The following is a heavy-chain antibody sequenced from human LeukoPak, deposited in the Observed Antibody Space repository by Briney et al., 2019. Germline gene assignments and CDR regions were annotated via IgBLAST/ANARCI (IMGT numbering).Heavy chain of an antibody. CDR2: IYPSGGRT. CDR1: GYTFSVYF. J-gene: IGHJ3*02. Sequence: ASVKVSCKASGYTFSVYFINWVRQAPGQGPEWMGIIYPSGGRTNYAQKFQGRVTMTRDMSTSTVYMELSSLRSEDTAVYYCASRTRPDVGAFDIWGQGTMVTVSS. D-gene: IGHD6-6*01. V-gene: IGHV1-46*01. CDR3: ASRTRPDVGAFDI.